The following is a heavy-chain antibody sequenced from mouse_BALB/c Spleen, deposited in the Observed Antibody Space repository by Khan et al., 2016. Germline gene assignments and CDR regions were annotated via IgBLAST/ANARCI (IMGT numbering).Heavy chain of an antibody. CDR3: SRAGLWASMDY. CDR2: INPDSSTI. D-gene: IGHD1-1*02. Sequence: EVKLLESGGGLVQPGGSLKLTCAASGFDFSRYWMNWVRQAPGMGLEWIGEINPDSSTINYTPSLKDKFIISRDNAKHTLYLQMSIVSYEATAFFYCSRAGLWASMDYWGQGTSVTVSS. CDR1: GFDFSRYW. J-gene: IGHJ4*01. V-gene: IGHV4-1*02.